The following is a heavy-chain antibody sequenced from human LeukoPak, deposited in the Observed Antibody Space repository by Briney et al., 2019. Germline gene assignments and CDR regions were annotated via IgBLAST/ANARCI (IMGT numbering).Heavy chain of an antibody. CDR2: IFHGGNT. J-gene: IGHJ4*02. D-gene: IGHD2-2*01. CDR1: GDSITISAFY. V-gene: IGHV4-39*01. Sequence: SETLSLTCTVSGDSITISAFYWGWIRQAPGKGLEWIGNIFHGGNTHYNPSLKSRVSISVDTSKNQFSLKLSSVTAADTAVYYCARHVDIYCSSTSCYRYYFDYWGQGTLVTVSS. CDR3: ARHVDIYCSSTSCYRYYFDY.